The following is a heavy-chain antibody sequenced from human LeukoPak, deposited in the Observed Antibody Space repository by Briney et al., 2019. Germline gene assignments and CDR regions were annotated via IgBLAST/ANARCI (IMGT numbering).Heavy chain of an antibody. Sequence: GSLRLSCAASGFTFTTYWMSWVRQAPGKGLEWVANINQDGTEKYYVDSVKGRFTISRDNAKNSLDLQMNSLRVEDTAVYYCAKVAKYYYGSETYYFFEHWGQGTPVTASS. CDR3: AKVAKYYYGSETYYFFEH. CDR2: INQDGTEK. CDR1: GFTFTTYW. D-gene: IGHD3-10*01. V-gene: IGHV3-7*01. J-gene: IGHJ4*02.